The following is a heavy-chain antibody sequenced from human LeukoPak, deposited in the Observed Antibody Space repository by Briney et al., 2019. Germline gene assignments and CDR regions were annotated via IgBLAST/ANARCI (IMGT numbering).Heavy chain of an antibody. V-gene: IGHV4-30-2*01. J-gene: IGHJ3*02. Sequence: SETLSLTCAVSRGSISSGGYSWSWIRQPPGKGLEWIGYMYHSGSTFYNPSLRSRVTISGDRSKNQFSLKLNSVTAADTALYYCARLEGSWNAFDIWGQGTMVTVSS. CDR2: MYHSGST. CDR3: ARLEGSWNAFDI. CDR1: RGSISSGGYS.